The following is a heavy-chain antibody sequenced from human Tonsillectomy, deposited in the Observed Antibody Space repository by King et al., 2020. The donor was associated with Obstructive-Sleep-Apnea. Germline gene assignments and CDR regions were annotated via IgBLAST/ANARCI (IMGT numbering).Heavy chain of an antibody. Sequence: VQLVESGGGLVQPGGSLRLSCAASGFTFTRYSINWVRQAPGKGLHWISYISGESTSIFYADSVKGRFTISRDNAKNSLYLQMNSLRAEDTAVYFCARDVTYLGFTHSYYFDYWGQGTLVTVSS. CDR2: ISGESTSI. CDR3: ARDVTYLGFTHSYYFDY. CDR1: GFTFTRYS. J-gene: IGHJ4*02. D-gene: IGHD2-2*02. V-gene: IGHV3-48*04.